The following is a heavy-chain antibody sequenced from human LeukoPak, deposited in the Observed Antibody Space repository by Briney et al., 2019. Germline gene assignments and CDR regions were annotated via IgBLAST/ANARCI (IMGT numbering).Heavy chain of an antibody. CDR3: ARDPYSGSYGDYYYYYMDV. CDR1: GFTLSSLE. V-gene: IGHV3-48*03. Sequence: GGSLRLSCAASGFTLSSLEMKWVRQAPGKRREWVSYISSSGSTIYYADSVKGRFTISRDNAKNSLYLQMNSLRAEDTAVYYCARDPYSGSYGDYYYYYMDVWCKGTTVTIPS. J-gene: IGHJ6*03. CDR2: ISSSGSTI. D-gene: IGHD1-26*01.